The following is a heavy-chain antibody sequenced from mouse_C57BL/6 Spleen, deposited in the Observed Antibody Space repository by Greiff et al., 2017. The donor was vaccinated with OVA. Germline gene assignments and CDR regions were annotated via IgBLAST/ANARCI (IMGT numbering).Heavy chain of an antibody. Sequence: EVKLVESGGGLVKPGGSLKLSCAASGFTFSDYGMHWVRQAPEKGLEWVAYISSGSSTIYYADTVKGRFTISRDNAKNTLFLQLNSLRSEDTAMYYCARPRYYDGYYFDYWGQGTTLTVSS. CDR3: ARPRYYDGYYFDY. CDR1: GFTFSDYG. D-gene: IGHD1-1*01. J-gene: IGHJ2*01. V-gene: IGHV5-17*01. CDR2: ISSGSSTI.